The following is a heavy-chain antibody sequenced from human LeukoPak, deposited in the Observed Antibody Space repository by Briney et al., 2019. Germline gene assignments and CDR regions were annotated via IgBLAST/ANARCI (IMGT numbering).Heavy chain of an antibody. CDR2: IYYSGST. J-gene: IGHJ4*02. V-gene: IGHV4-39*07. CDR3: ARVLRYYFDY. CDR1: GLTFSSYS. Sequence: GSLRLSCAASGLTFSSYSMTWVRQAPGKGLEWIGSIYYSGSTYYNPSLKSRVTISVDTSKNQFSLKLSSVTAADTAVYYCARVLRYYFDYWGQGTLVTVSS.